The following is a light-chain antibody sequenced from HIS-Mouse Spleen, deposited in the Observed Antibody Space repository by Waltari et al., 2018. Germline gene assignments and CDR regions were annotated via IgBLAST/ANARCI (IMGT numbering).Light chain of an antibody. J-gene: IGLJ3*02. V-gene: IGLV2-23*01. Sequence: HSALTQPASVSGSPGQSITISCTGTSCDRGSYNLVSWYQQHPGKAPKLMIYEGSKRPSGVSNRFSGSKSGNTASLTISGLQAEDEADYYCCSYAGSSTWVFGGGTKLTVL. CDR2: EGS. CDR1: SCDRGSYNL. CDR3: CSYAGSSTWV.